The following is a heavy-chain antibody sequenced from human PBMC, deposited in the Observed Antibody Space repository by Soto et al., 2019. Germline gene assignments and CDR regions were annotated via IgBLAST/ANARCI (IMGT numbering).Heavy chain of an antibody. V-gene: IGHV1-69*13. J-gene: IGHJ6*02. CDR2: IIPIFGTA. D-gene: IGHD3-3*01. CDR1: GGTFSSYA. CDR3: ARTYYDFWSGPGSYGMDV. Sequence: RASVKVSCKASGGTFSSYAISWVRQAPGQGLEWMGGIIPIFGTANYAQKFQGRVTITADESTSTAYMELSSLRSEDTAVYYCARTYYDFWSGPGSYGMDVWGQGTTVTVSS.